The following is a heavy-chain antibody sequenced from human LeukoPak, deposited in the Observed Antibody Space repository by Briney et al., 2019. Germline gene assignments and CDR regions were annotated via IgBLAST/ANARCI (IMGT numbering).Heavy chain of an antibody. CDR3: ARHGIYGYYDFYYYMDV. V-gene: IGHV4-4*09. D-gene: IGHD3-3*01. J-gene: IGHJ6*03. CDR1: GGSISSYY. CDR2: IYTSGST. Sequence: PSETLSLTCTVSGGSISSYYWNWIRQPPGKGLEWIGYIYTSGSTNYNPSLKSRVTISVDTSKNQFSLKLSSVTAADTAVYYCARHGIYGYYDFYYYMDVWGKGTTVTVSS.